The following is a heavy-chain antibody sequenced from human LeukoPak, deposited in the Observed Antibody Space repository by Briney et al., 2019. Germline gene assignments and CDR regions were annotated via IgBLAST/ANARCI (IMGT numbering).Heavy chain of an antibody. CDR2: IWYDGSNK. CDR1: GFTISSYG. CDR3: ARDGGGDQYYYDSSGYVDY. J-gene: IGHJ4*02. Sequence: PGRSLRLSCAASGFTISSYGMHWVRQAPGKGLEWVAFIWYDGSNKYYADSVKGRFTISRDNSKNTLYLQMNSLRAEDTAVYYCARDGGGDQYYYDSSGYVDYWGQGTLVTVSS. D-gene: IGHD3-22*01. V-gene: IGHV3-33*01.